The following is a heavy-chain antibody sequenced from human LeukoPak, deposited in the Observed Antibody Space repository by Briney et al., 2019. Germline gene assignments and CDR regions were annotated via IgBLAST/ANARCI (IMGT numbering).Heavy chain of an antibody. D-gene: IGHD1-1*01. CDR3: ARDRPGGGKLDFDY. V-gene: IGHV3-53*04. CDR2: IYTGGDT. CDR1: GFTVSSHY. J-gene: IGHJ4*02. Sequence: GGSLRLSCAASGFTVSSHYMNWVRQAPGKGLEWVAVIYTGGDTYYAESVEGRFTISRHNSKNTLYLQMNSLRTDDTAVYYCARDRPGGGKLDFDYWGQGTLDTVSS.